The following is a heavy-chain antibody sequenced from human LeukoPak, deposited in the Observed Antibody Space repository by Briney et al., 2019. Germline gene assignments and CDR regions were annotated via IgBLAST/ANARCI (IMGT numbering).Heavy chain of an antibody. J-gene: IGHJ4*02. V-gene: IGHV5-51*01. Sequence: GESLKISCKGLGYDFSTYWNAWVRQRPGKGLDWMGIIYPGGSDTRYSPSFQGQVTISADKSISTAYLQWSSLKASDTAIYYCARHNREYASDSPLDYWGQGTLVTVSS. CDR3: ARHNREYASDSPLDY. D-gene: IGHD1-14*01. CDR2: IYPGGSDT. CDR1: GYDFSTYW.